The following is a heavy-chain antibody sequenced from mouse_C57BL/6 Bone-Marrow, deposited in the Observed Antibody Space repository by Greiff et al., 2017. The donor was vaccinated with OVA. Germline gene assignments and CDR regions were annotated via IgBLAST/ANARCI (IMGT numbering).Heavy chain of an antibody. D-gene: IGHD2-12*01. CDR1: GYTFTSYW. CDR3: ARERVSYWFAY. CDR2: IDPSDSST. J-gene: IGHJ3*01. Sequence: QVQLQQPGPELVMPSPSVSLSCKASGYTFTSYWMHWVKQRPGQGLEWMGEIDPSDSSTYYNPKFTGKSTLTVNTSSRASYMQLSRLTSEDAAVYYCARERVSYWFAYWGQGTLVTVSA. V-gene: IGHV1-69*01.